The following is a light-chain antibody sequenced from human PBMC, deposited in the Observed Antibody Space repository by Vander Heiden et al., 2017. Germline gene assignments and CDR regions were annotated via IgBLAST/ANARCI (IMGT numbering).Light chain of an antibody. J-gene: IGKJ4*01. CDR2: AAS. CDR1: QSISSY. CDR3: QQTYSTPLT. Sequence: DIQMTQSPSSLSASVGDRVTITCRESQSISSYLNWYHQKPGRAPKLLIYAASSLQSGVPSRFSGSGSGTDFTLTISSLQPEDFATYYCQQTYSTPLTFGGGTKVEIK. V-gene: IGKV1-39*01.